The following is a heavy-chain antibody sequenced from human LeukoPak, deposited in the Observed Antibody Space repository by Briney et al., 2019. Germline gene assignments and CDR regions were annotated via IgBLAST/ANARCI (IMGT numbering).Heavy chain of an antibody. V-gene: IGHV3-30-3*01. CDR1: GFTFSSYA. CDR2: ISYGGSNK. Sequence: PGGSLRLSCAASGFTFSSYAMHWVRQAPGKGLEWVAVISYGGSNKYYADSVKGRFTISRDNSNNTLYLQMNSLRAEDTAVYYCARDSNTYYDFWSGYYYWGQGTLVTVSS. CDR3: ARDSNTYYDFWSGYYY. J-gene: IGHJ4*02. D-gene: IGHD3-3*01.